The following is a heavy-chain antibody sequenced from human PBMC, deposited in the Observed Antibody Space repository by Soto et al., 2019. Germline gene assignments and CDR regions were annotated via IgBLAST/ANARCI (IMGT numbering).Heavy chain of an antibody. V-gene: IGHV4-34*01. CDR2: INHSGST. CDR1: GVSFSGYY. D-gene: IGHD6-13*01. J-gene: IGHJ3*02. Sequence: TSETLSLTCAVYGVSFSGYYWSWIRQPPGKGLEWIGEINHSGSTNYNPSLKSRVTISVDTSKNQFSLKLSSVTAADTAVYYCARHLWVGSSWYLGALDIWGQGTMVTVSS. CDR3: ARHLWVGSSWYLGALDI.